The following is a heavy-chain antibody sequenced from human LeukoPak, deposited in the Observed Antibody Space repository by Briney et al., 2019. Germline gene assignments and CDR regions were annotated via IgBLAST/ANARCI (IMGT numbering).Heavy chain of an antibody. Sequence: SETLSLTCTVSGGSISSYYWSWIRQPPGKGLEWIGYLYYSGSTNYNPSLKSRVTISVDTSKNQFSLKLSSVTAADTAVYYCARHEGYDILTGYRFPFDYWGQGTLITVSS. J-gene: IGHJ4*02. CDR1: GGSISSYY. CDR2: LYYSGST. CDR3: ARHEGYDILTGYRFPFDY. V-gene: IGHV4-59*08. D-gene: IGHD3-9*01.